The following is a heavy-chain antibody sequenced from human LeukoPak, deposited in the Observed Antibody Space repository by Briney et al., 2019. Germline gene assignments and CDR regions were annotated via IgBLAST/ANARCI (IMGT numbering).Heavy chain of an antibody. CDR2: ISAYNGNT. J-gene: IGHJ3*02. V-gene: IGHV1-18*01. CDR3: SFMSYDAFDI. CDR1: GYTFTSHG. Sequence: ASVKVSCKASGYTFTSHGISWVRQAPGQGLEWMGWISAYNGNTNYAQKFQGRVTMTEDTSTDTAYMEVSSLRSEDTAVYYCSFMSYDAFDIWGQGTMVTVSS. D-gene: IGHD3-10*01.